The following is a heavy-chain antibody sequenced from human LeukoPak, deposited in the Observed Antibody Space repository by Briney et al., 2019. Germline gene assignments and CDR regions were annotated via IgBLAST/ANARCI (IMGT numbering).Heavy chain of an antibody. CDR2: INAANGNT. CDR1: GFTFTTYT. CDR3: ARGAPIRVAVAATFDP. V-gene: IGHV1-3*01. Sequence: GASVKVSCKTSGFTFTTYTMHWVRQAPGQRLEWMGWINAANGNTQYSQKFQGRVTITRDTSASTAYMELSSQRSEDTAVYYCARGAPIRVAVAATFDPWGQGTLVTVPS. D-gene: IGHD6-19*01. J-gene: IGHJ5*02.